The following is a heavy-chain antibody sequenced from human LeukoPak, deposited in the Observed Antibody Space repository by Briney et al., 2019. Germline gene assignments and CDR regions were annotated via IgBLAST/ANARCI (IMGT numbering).Heavy chain of an antibody. Sequence: GGSLRLSCVASGFTFSIYGMHWVRQAPGKGLEWVAVISSDGSNKYYADSVKGRFTISRDDSKNTLYLQVNSLRADDTAMYYCASVYKYGMDVWGQGTTVIVSS. CDR3: ASVYKYGMDV. CDR2: ISSDGSNK. V-gene: IGHV3-30*03. CDR1: GFTFSIYG. J-gene: IGHJ6*02.